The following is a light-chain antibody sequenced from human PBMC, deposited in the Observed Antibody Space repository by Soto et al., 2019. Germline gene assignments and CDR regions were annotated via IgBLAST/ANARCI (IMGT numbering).Light chain of an antibody. CDR3: QSYDRSLRGNYV. Sequence: QSVLPQPPSGSGSPGQSVAISCTGTSSDIGSYNRVSWYQQPPGTAPRVMISEVSNRPSGVPDRFSGSKSGNTASLTISGLQAEDEADYYCQSYDRSLRGNYVFGTGTKVTVL. CDR1: SSDIGSYNR. CDR2: EVS. V-gene: IGLV2-18*02. J-gene: IGLJ1*01.